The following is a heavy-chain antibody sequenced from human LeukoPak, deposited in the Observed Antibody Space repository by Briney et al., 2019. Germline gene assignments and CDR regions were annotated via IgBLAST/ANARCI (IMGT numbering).Heavy chain of an antibody. CDR3: ARYRYSSGWYPFDY. Sequence: SETLSLTCTVSGGSISSYYWSWIRQPPGKGLEWIGYIYYSGSTSYNPSLNSRVTISVDTSKDQFSLKLSSVTAADTAVYYCARYRYSSGWYPFDYWGQGTLVTVSS. CDR1: GGSISSYY. V-gene: IGHV4-59*01. J-gene: IGHJ4*02. CDR2: IYYSGST. D-gene: IGHD6-19*01.